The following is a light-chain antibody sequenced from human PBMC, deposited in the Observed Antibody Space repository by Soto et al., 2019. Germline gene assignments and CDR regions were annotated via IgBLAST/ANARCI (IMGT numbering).Light chain of an antibody. Sequence: EIVLTQSPATLSLSPGESATLSCRASQSVSSYLAWYQQKPGQAPRLLVYDASNRAPGIPARFSGSGSGTDLTLTISNLEPEDFAVYYCQQRSNWPLITFGPGTKVDIK. CDR2: DAS. J-gene: IGKJ3*01. V-gene: IGKV3-11*01. CDR1: QSVSSY. CDR3: QQRSNWPLIT.